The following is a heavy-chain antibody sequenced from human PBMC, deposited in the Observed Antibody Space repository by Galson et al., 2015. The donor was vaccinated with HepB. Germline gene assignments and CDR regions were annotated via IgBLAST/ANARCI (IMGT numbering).Heavy chain of an antibody. CDR2: IYYSGST. CDR1: GYSISSGYY. Sequence: SETLSLTCTVSGYSISSGYYWGWIRQPPGRGLEWIGSIYYSGSTFYNPSLKSRLTMSVDTSNNQFSLKLSSVTAADTAVYYCGREGSGSYYTSAAFDNWGQGTLVAVSS. J-gene: IGHJ4*02. V-gene: IGHV4-38-2*02. D-gene: IGHD1-26*01. CDR3: GREGSGSYYTSAAFDN.